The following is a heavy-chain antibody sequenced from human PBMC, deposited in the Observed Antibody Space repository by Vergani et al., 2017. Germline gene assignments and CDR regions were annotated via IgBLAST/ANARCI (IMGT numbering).Heavy chain of an antibody. CDR2: IYYSGST. V-gene: IGHV4-39*01. D-gene: IGHD2-15*01. J-gene: IGHJ3*02. CDR3: ARGAYCSGGSCYFSFGDPQGIYAFDI. CDR1: GGSISSSSYY. Sequence: QLQLQESGPGLVKPSETLSLTCTVSGGSISSSSYYWGWIRQPPGEGLEWIGSIYYSGSTYYNPSLKSRVTISVDTSKNQFSLKLSSVTAADTAVYYCARGAYCSGGSCYFSFGDPQGIYAFDIWGQGTMVTVSS.